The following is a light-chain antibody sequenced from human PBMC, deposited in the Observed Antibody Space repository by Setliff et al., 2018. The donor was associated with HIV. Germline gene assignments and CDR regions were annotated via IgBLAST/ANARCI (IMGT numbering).Light chain of an antibody. V-gene: IGLV2-8*01. CDR2: EVS. CDR1: SSDVGVYNY. CDR3: SSYSSSSTLYV. Sequence: QSALTQPPSASGSPGQSVTISCTGTSSDVGVYNYVSWYQQHPGKAPKLMIYEVSKRPSGVPDRFSGSKSGNTASLTVSGLQAEDEADYYCSSYSSSSTLYVFGTGTKVTVL. J-gene: IGLJ1*01.